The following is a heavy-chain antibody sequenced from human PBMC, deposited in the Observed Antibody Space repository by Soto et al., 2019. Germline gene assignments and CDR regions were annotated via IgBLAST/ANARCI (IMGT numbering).Heavy chain of an antibody. V-gene: IGHV4-34*01. CDR1: GGSFSGYY. CDR2: INHSGST. CDR3: ARATEVITIFGVVIPDYYGMDV. D-gene: IGHD3-3*01. Sequence: SSETLSLTCAVYGGSFSGYYWSWIRQPPGKGLEWIGEINHSGSTNYNPSLKSRVTISVDTSKNQFSLKLSSVTAADTAVYYCARATEVITIFGVVIPDYYGMDVWGQGTTVTVS. J-gene: IGHJ6*02.